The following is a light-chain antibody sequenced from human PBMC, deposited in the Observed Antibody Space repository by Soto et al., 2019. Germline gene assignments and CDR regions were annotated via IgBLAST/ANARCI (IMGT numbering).Light chain of an antibody. CDR2: DVS. V-gene: IGLV2-14*01. Sequence: QSVLTQPASVSGSPGQSITISCTGTSSDVGGYNYVSWYQQHPGKAPKLMIYDVSNRPSGVSNRFSGSKSGNTASLTISGLQAEDVADYYYSSYTNLSTLHVCGTGNMVSV. J-gene: IGLJ1*01. CDR1: SSDVGGYNY. CDR3: SSYTNLSTLHV.